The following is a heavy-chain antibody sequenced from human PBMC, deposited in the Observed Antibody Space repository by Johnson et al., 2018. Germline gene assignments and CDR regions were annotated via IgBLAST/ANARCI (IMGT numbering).Heavy chain of an antibody. V-gene: IGHV3-30*18. Sequence: QVQLVESGGGVVQXGRSLRLSCAASGFTFSLYGFHWVRQAPGKGLEWVALISYDGDYKKYGDSVKGRFTISRDNSQNTRSLQMNGLRPGDTAGYFCGKERDIADGRYYYYMDVWGKGTTVTVSS. CDR2: ISYDGDYK. J-gene: IGHJ6*03. CDR3: GKERDIADGRYYYYMDV. D-gene: IGHD2-15*01. CDR1: GFTFSLYG.